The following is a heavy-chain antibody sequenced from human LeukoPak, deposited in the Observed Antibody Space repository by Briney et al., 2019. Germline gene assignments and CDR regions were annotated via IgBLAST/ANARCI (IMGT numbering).Heavy chain of an antibody. V-gene: IGHV4-31*03. CDR3: ARVTPSTMRNPRET. CDR1: GGSISSGGYY. J-gene: IGHJ5*02. CDR2: IYYSGST. D-gene: IGHD2/OR15-2a*01. Sequence: PSETLSLTCTVSGGSISSGGYYWSWIRQHPGKGLEWIGYIYYSGSTYYNPSLKSRVTISVDTSKNQFSLKLSSVTAADTAVYYCARVTPSTMRNPRETWGQGTLVTVSS.